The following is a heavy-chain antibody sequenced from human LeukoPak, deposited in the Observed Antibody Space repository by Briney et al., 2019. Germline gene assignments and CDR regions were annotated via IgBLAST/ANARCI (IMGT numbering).Heavy chain of an antibody. D-gene: IGHD2-2*01. V-gene: IGHV4-30-4*08. CDR3: ARERYCSRTSCRHRGFDP. J-gene: IGHJ5*02. Sequence: SETLSLTCTVSGGSISSGDYYWSWIRQPPGKGLEWIGYIYYSGSTYYNPSLKSRVTISVDTSTNQFSLKLSSVTAEDTAVYYCARERYCSRTSCRHRGFDPWGQGTLVTVSS. CDR2: IYYSGST. CDR1: GGSISSGDYY.